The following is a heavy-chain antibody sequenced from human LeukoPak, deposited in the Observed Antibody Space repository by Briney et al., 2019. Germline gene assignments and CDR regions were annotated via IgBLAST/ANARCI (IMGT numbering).Heavy chain of an antibody. J-gene: IGHJ4*02. V-gene: IGHV1-2*02. Sequence: VASVKVSCKASGYTFTGYYMHWVRQAPGQRLEWMGWINPNSGGTNYAQKFQGRVTMTRDTSISTAYMELSRLRSDDTAVYYCARAPASSGWAIDYWGQGTLVTVSS. CDR1: GYTFTGYY. D-gene: IGHD6-19*01. CDR2: INPNSGGT. CDR3: ARAPASSGWAIDY.